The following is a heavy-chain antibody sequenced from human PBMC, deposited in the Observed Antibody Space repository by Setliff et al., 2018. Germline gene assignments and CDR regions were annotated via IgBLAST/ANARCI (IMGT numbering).Heavy chain of an antibody. V-gene: IGHV1-69*11. D-gene: IGHD5-12*01. J-gene: IGHJ3*02. Sequence: SVKVSCKASGGAFSGYALSWVRQAPGQGLEWMGRIIPVIDTTNYAENFQGRVTITADESTKTAYMELSSLRSEDTATFYCARGRDGYNSNAFEIWGQGTMVTVS. CDR3: ARGRDGYNSNAFEI. CDR2: IIPVIDTT. CDR1: GGAFSGYA.